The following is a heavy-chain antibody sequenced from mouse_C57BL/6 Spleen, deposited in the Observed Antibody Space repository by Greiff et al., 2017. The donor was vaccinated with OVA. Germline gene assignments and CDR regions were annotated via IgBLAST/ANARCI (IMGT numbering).Heavy chain of an antibody. V-gene: IGHV1-82*01. Sequence: QVQLQQSGPELVKPGASVKISCKASGYAFSSSWMNWVKQRPGKGLEWIGRIYPGDGDTNYNGKFKGKATLTADKSSSTAYMQLSSLTSEDSAVYFCARRATVVATRDYAMDYWGQGTSVTVSS. CDR1: GYAFSSSW. J-gene: IGHJ4*01. CDR3: ARRATVVATRDYAMDY. CDR2: IYPGDGDT. D-gene: IGHD1-1*01.